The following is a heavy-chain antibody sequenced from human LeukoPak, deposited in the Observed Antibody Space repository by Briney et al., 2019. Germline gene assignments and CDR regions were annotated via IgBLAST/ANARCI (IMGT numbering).Heavy chain of an antibody. D-gene: IGHD3-16*01. Sequence: GGSLRLSCAASGFTFSSYAMHWVRQAPGKGLEWVAVISSDGSNKYYADSVKGRFTISRDNSKNTLYLQMNSLRAEDTAVYYCAKDWGYWGQGTLVTVSS. CDR1: GFTFSSYA. J-gene: IGHJ4*02. V-gene: IGHV3-30*04. CDR3: AKDWGY. CDR2: ISSDGSNK.